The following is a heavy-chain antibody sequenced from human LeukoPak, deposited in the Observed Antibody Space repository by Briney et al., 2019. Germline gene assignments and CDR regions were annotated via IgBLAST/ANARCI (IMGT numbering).Heavy chain of an antibody. V-gene: IGHV1-3*01. Sequence: GASVKVSCKASGYTFSSHAMHWVRQAPGQRLEWMGWVNAGNGKTKYSQKFQGRVTITRDTSASTAYMELSSLRSEDTAVYYCARDVIDGRGYSNGYDYWGQGTLVTVSS. CDR2: VNAGNGKT. J-gene: IGHJ4*02. CDR1: GYTFSSHA. D-gene: IGHD5-18*01. CDR3: ARDVIDGRGYSNGYDY.